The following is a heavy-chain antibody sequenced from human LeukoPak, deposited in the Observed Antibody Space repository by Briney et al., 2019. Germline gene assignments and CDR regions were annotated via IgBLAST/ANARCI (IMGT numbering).Heavy chain of an antibody. V-gene: IGHV1-2*02. D-gene: IGHD2-15*01. J-gene: IGHJ6*03. Sequence: ASVKVSCKASGYTFTGYYMHWVRQAPGQGLEWMGWINPNSGGTNYAQKFQGRVTMTRDTSISTAYMELSRLRSDDTAVYYCAREYCNGGSCYRNGYYYYYYMDVWGKGTTVTVSS. CDR1: GYTFTGYY. CDR2: INPNSGGT. CDR3: AREYCNGGSCYRNGYYYYYYMDV.